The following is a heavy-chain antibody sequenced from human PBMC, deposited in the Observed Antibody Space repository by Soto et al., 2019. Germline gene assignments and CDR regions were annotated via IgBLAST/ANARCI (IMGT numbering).Heavy chain of an antibody. CDR3: AFDYDFWSGYYTGWFDP. V-gene: IGHV1-18*01. Sequence: ASVKVCCKASGYTFTSYGISWVRQAPGQGLEWMGWISAYNGNTNYAQKLQGRVIMTTDTSTSTAYMELRSLRSDDTAVYYCAFDYDFWSGYYTGWFDPWGQGTLVTVSS. CDR2: ISAYNGNT. J-gene: IGHJ5*02. CDR1: GYTFTSYG. D-gene: IGHD3-3*01.